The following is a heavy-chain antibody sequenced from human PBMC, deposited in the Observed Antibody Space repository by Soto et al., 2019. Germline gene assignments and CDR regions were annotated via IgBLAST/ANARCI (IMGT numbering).Heavy chain of an antibody. V-gene: IGHV4-61*01. Sequence: LSLTCTVSGGAVSSVSCYWSGVLHPPLKGLEWIGDIYYSGSTNYNPSLKSRVTISVDTSKDQFSLKLSSVTAADTAVYYCARGRILGHPSSYYYGMDVRGQGTTVTVSS. CDR1: GGAVSSVSCY. D-gene: IGHD3-3*01. J-gene: IGHJ6*02. CDR3: ARGRILGHPSSYYYGMDV. CDR2: IYYSGST.